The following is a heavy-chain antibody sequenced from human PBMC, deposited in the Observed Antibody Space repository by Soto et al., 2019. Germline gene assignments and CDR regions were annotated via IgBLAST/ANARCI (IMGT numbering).Heavy chain of an antibody. D-gene: IGHD2-2*01. V-gene: IGHV3-23*01. J-gene: IGHJ4*02. Sequence: GGSLILSCAAAGFTFRSYAMSWVRQAPGKGLEWVSAIGGSSGSTDYADPVKGRFTISRDNSKNTLFLQMNSLRAEDTAVYYCAKDRSSTSCYAFDYWGQGTLVTVSS. CDR2: IGGSSGST. CDR3: AKDRSSTSCYAFDY. CDR1: GFTFRSYA.